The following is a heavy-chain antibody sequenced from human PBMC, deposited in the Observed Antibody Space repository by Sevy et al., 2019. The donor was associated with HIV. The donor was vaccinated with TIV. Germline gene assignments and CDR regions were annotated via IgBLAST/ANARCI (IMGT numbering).Heavy chain of an antibody. CDR3: ARGGSKWNDDYFDY. D-gene: IGHD1-20*01. Sequence: ASVKVSCKASRYTFSVKYIHWVRQAPGQGLEWVGWIDPKSGGTSYAQKFQGRVSMTRDTSISTAYMELYWLTSDDTAVYYCARGGSKWNDDYFDYWGQGSLVTVSS. J-gene: IGHJ4*02. CDR2: IDPKSGGT. CDR1: RYTFSVKY. V-gene: IGHV1-2*02.